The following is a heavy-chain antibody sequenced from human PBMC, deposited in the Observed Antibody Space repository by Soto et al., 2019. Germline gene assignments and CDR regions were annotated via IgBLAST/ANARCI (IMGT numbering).Heavy chain of an antibody. CDR1: GYTFSSSD. D-gene: IGHD6-19*01. CDR3: AVLAVAAQRYAFDI. Sequence: GASVKVSCKASGYTFSSSDINWVRRAPGQGLEWMGWISAYNGIANYAQKFQGRVTITADKSTSTAYMELSSLRSEDTAVYYCAVLAVAAQRYAFDIWGQGTMVTVSS. J-gene: IGHJ3*02. CDR2: ISAYNGIA. V-gene: IGHV1-18*01.